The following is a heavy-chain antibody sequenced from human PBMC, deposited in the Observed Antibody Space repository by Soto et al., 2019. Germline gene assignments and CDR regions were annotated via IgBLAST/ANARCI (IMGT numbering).Heavy chain of an antibody. CDR3: APFLRYLYWGRRASIPNYFDY. Sequence: PSETLSLTCTVSGGSISSGDYYWSWIRQPPXKGLEWIGYIYYSRSTYYNPSLKSRVTISVDTSKNQFSLKLSSVTAADTAVYYCAPFLRYLYWGRRASIPNYFDYWGKGSLVTVSS. CDR2: IYYSRST. CDR1: GGSISSGDYY. J-gene: IGHJ4*02. V-gene: IGHV4-30-4*01. D-gene: IGHD3-9*01.